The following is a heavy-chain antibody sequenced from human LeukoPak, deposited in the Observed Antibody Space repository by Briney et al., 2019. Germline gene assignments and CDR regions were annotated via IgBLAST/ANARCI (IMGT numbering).Heavy chain of an antibody. Sequence: GASVKVSCKASGYTFTSYAMHWVRQAPGQRLEWMGWINAGNGNTKYSQKFQGRVTITRDTSASTAYMELSGLRSEDTAVHYCAREGYSSSWYDHWGQGTLVTVSS. J-gene: IGHJ5*02. CDR1: GYTFTSYA. CDR2: INAGNGNT. CDR3: AREGYSSSWYDH. D-gene: IGHD6-13*01. V-gene: IGHV1-3*01.